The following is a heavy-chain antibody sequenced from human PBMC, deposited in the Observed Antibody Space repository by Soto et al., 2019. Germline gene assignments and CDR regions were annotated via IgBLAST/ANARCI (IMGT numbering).Heavy chain of an antibody. D-gene: IGHD5-12*01. CDR3: AQTLGLAVSGPGRFDL. CDR1: GGTFSRYA. Sequence: QVQLVQSGTEVRKPGASVKVSCKASGGTFSRYAISWVRQAPGQGLEWMGGIIPIFGTENYAQNFQGRVTITEDESTSTAYMELRSLRSEDTAVYYCAQTLGLAVSGPGRFDLWGRGTLVTVNS. V-gene: IGHV1-69*12. J-gene: IGHJ2*01. CDR2: IIPIFGTE.